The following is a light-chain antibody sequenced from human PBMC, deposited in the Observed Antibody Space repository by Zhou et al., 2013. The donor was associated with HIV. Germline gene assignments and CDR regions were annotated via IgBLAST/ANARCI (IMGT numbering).Light chain of an antibody. CDR1: QDVKTW. CDR2: GAS. J-gene: IGKJ4*01. Sequence: DVQMTQSPSSVSASVGDRVTITCRASQDVKTWLAWYQQKAGRPPNLLIYGASRLHGGVPSRFTGRGSGTNFTLSISDLQPEDFATYYCQQADTLPVTFGGGTTVEIK. CDR3: QQADTLPVT. V-gene: IGKV1-12*01.